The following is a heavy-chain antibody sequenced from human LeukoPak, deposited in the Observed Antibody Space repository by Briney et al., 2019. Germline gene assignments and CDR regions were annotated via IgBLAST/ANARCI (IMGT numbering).Heavy chain of an antibody. V-gene: IGHV4-59*01. CDR1: GGSISGYY. CDR3: ARGYSYYTYYYYYGMDV. Sequence: SETLSLTCTVSGGSISGYYWNWIRQPPGKGLEWTGYIYYSGSTNYNPSLKSRVTISVDTSKNQFSLKLSSVTAADTAVYYCARGYSYYTYYYYYGMDVWGQGTTVTVSS. CDR2: IYYSGST. D-gene: IGHD5-18*01. J-gene: IGHJ6*02.